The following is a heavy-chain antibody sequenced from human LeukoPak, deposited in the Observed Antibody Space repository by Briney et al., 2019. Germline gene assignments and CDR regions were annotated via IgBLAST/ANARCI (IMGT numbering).Heavy chain of an antibody. V-gene: IGHV4-31*03. CDR1: GGSVSSGGYY. CDR3: ATTAYYYYVDV. CDR2: IYYSGST. J-gene: IGHJ6*03. D-gene: IGHD1-26*01. Sequence: TLSLTCTVSGGSVSSGGYYWSWIRQYPGKGLEWIGYIYYSGSTYYNPSLKSRLTISLDTSTNQFSLKPGSVTAADTAVYYCATTAYYYYVDVWGKGTTVTVSS.